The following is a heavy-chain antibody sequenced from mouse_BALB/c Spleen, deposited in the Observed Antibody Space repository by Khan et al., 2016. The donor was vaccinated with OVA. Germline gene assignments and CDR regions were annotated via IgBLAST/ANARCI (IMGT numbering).Heavy chain of an antibody. CDR2: ISSGGHYT. D-gene: IGHD2-3*01. CDR1: GFTFSTYG. V-gene: IGHV5-6*01. Sequence: EGELVESGGDLVKPGGSLKLSCVASGFTFSTYGMSWVRQTPDMRLEWVATISSGGHYTYYPDSVKGRFTISRDTAKNTLYLQMSSLKSEDTAIYCGARLACYYNREGLAYWGQGTLVTVSA. J-gene: IGHJ3*01. CDR3: ARLACYYNREGLAY.